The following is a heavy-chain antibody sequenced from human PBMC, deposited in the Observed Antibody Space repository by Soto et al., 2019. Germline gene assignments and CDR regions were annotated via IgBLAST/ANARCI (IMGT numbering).Heavy chain of an antibody. Sequence: QVQLVQSGAEVKKPGSSLKVSCKVFGETLNSNPIGWVRQAPGQGLEWVGGIVPLSDRTNYAQELQGRVPFTADGSTSTVYMELSNLKSDDTAVYYCARKSGRDCHSGGGCFSLDVWGQGSLITVSS. CDR3: ARKSGRDCHSGGGCFSLDV. J-gene: IGHJ4*02. CDR1: GETLNSNP. CDR2: IVPLSDRT. D-gene: IGHD2-15*01. V-gene: IGHV1-69*01.